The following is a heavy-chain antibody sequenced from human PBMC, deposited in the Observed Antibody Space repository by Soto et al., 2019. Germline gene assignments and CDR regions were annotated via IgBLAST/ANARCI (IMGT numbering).Heavy chain of an antibody. CDR1: GFTVSSNY. J-gene: IGHJ6*03. CDR3: GRCLSGYEHYYYSYYMDV. CDR2: IYSGGST. V-gene: IGHV3-53*04. D-gene: IGHD5-12*01. Sequence: GGSLRLSCAASGFTVSSNYMSWVRQAPGKGLEWVSVIYSGGSTYYADSVKGRFTISRHNSKNTLYLQMNSLRAEDTAVYYCGRCLSGYEHYYYSYYMDVWGKGTPVTVSS.